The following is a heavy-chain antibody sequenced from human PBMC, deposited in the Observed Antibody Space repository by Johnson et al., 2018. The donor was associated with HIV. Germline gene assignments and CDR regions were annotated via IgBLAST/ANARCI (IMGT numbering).Heavy chain of an antibody. Sequence: QVKLVESGGGLVKPGGSLRLSCAASGFTFDDYAMHWVRQAPGKGLEWVAFIRNDGTNEYYADSVKGRFTISRDNSKNTLYLQMNSLRAEDTAVYYCARDGYSYGDAFDIWGQGTMVTVSS. CDR3: ARDGYSYGDAFDI. CDR2: IRNDGTNE. CDR1: GFTFDDYA. D-gene: IGHD5-18*01. V-gene: IGHV3-30*02. J-gene: IGHJ3*02.